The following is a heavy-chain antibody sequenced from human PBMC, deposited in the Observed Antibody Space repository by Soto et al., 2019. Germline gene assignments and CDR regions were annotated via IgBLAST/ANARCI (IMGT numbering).Heavy chain of an antibody. CDR2: INPDGSST. J-gene: IGHJ4*02. CDR3: TSDTFGPRDS. D-gene: IGHD3-10*01. CDR1: GFTFSNYW. Sequence: GGSLRLSCAASGFTFSNYWMHWVRQAPGKGLLWVSRINPDGSSTSYADSVKDRFTISRDNAENTLFLQMNILRAEDTALYYCTSDTFGPRDSWRQGPLVTVSS. V-gene: IGHV3-74*01.